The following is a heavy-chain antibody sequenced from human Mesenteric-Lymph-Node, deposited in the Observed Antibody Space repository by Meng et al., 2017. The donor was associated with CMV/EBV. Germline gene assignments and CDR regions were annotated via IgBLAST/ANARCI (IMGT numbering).Heavy chain of an antibody. J-gene: IGHJ4*02. CDR1: GGSISSYY. D-gene: IGHD3-10*01. CDR3: ARVPWFGELGDYYFDS. Sequence: SETLSLTCTVSGGSISSYYWSWIRQPPGKGLEWIGYIYHSGSSIYNPSLESRVTISMDTSNNQFSLKMSSVTAADTAVYYCARVPWFGELGDYYFDSWGQGTLVTVSS. CDR2: IYHSGSS. V-gene: IGHV4-59*01.